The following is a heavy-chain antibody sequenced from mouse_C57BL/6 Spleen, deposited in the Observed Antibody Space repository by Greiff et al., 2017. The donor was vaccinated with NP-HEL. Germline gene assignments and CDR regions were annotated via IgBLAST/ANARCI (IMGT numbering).Heavy chain of an antibody. D-gene: IGHD2-1*01. CDR2: ISDGGSYT. CDR1: GFTFSSYA. V-gene: IGHV5-4*01. Sequence: EVQGVESGGGLVKPGGSLKLSCAASGFTFSSYAMSWVRQTPEKRLEWVATISDGGSYTSYPDNVKGRFTISRDNAKNNLYLQMSHLKSEDTAMYYCARVYGNYLYAMDYWGQGTSVTVSS. J-gene: IGHJ4*01. CDR3: ARVYGNYLYAMDY.